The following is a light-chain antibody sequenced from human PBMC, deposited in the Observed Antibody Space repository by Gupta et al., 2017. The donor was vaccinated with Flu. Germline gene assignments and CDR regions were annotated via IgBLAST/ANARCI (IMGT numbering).Light chain of an antibody. J-gene: IGLJ2*01. CDR3: HSTDRSGTYII. CDR2: RDN. CDR1: ILPNDG. V-gene: IGLV3-25*03. Sequence: EAILPNDGVYWYQQKPGQAPVLVMYRDNERPSGIPERFSGSSSGTTVTLTISGVQAEDEADYHCHSTDRSGTYIIFGGGTKLTVL.